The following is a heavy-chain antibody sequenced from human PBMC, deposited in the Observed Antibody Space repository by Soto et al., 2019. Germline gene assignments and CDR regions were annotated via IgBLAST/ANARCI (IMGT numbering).Heavy chain of an antibody. CDR3: AKLRGDIVVVVAATLFDY. D-gene: IGHD2-15*01. CDR2: ISGSGGST. V-gene: IGHV3-23*01. Sequence: GGSLRLSCAASGFTFSSYAMSWVRQAPGKGLEWVSAISGSGGSTYYADSVKGRFTISRDNSKNTLYLQMNSLRAEDTAVYYCAKLRGDIVVVVAATLFDYWGQGTLVTVSS. J-gene: IGHJ4*02. CDR1: GFTFSSYA.